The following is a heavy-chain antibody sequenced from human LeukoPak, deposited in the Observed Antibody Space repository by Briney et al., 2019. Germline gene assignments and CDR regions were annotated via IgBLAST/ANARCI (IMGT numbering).Heavy chain of an antibody. V-gene: IGHV3-23*01. Sequence: PGGSLRLSCAVSGFTFSSYAMSWVRQAPGKGLEWVSAISGSGGSTYYADSVKGRFTISRDNSKNTLYLQMNSLRAEDTAVYYCAITSRVYYGSRLRWDYWGQGTLVTVSS. CDR1: GFTFSSYA. J-gene: IGHJ4*02. D-gene: IGHD3-10*01. CDR2: ISGSGGST. CDR3: AITSRVYYGSRLRWDY.